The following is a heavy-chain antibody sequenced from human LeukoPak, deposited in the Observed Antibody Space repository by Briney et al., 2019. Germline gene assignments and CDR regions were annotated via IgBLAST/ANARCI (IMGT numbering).Heavy chain of an antibody. CDR2: IYHDGST. CDR1: GGSISSGGYY. J-gene: IGHJ4*02. D-gene: IGHD6-13*01. CDR3: ARDTPYSSSWYYFDY. Sequence: PSQTLSLTCTVSGGSISSGGYYWSWIRQPPGEGLEWIGYIYHDGSTYYNPSLTSRVTISVDKSKNQFSLKLSSVTAADTAVYYCARDTPYSSSWYYFDYWGQGTLVTVSS. V-gene: IGHV4-30-2*01.